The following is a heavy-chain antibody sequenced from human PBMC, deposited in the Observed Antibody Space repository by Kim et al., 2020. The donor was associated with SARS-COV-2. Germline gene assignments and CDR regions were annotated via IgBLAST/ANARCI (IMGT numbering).Heavy chain of an antibody. Sequence: SETLSLTCTVSGGSVSSGSYYWSWIRQPPGKGLEWIGYIYYSGSTNYNPSLKSRVTISVDTSKNQFSLKLSSVTAADTAVYYCARDRNSGNGFDYWGQGTLVTVSS. CDR3: ARDRNSGNGFDY. CDR1: GGSVSSGSYY. CDR2: IYYSGST. V-gene: IGHV4-61*01. J-gene: IGHJ4*02. D-gene: IGHD1-26*01.